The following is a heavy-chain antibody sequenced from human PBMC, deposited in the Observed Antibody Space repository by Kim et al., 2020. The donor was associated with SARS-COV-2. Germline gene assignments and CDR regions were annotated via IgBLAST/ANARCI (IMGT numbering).Heavy chain of an antibody. CDR3: ARDSTGYFDS. Sequence: NTTYAQGFTGRFVFSLDTSVSTAYLQVSSLKAEDTAVYYCARDSTGYFDSWGQGTLVTVSS. CDR2: NT. D-gene: IGHD2-8*02. J-gene: IGHJ4*02. V-gene: IGHV7-4-1*02.